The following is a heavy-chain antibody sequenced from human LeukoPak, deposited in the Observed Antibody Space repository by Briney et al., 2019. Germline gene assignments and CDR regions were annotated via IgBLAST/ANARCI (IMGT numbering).Heavy chain of an antibody. CDR1: GYTFTGYY. CDR2: INPNSGGT. V-gene: IGHV1-2*02. CDR3: ATTYIAAAGYWFDP. J-gene: IGHJ5*02. D-gene: IGHD6-13*01. Sequence: GASVKVPCKASGYTFTGYYMHWVRQAPGQGLEWMGWINPNSGGTNYAQKFQGRVTMTRDTSISTAYMELSRLRSDDTAVYYCATTYIAAAGYWFDPWGQGTLVTVSS.